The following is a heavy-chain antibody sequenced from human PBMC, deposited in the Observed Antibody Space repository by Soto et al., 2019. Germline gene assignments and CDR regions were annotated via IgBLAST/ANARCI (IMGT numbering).Heavy chain of an antibody. CDR1: GDSVSSPYY. J-gene: IGHJ4*02. CDR2: VFHTGTT. D-gene: IGHD6-19*01. Sequence: QVQLQESGPGLVKPSGTLSLTCAVSGDSVSSPYYWCWVRQPPGKGLEWTGEVFHTGTTSYNPSLRSRVTISMDKSINQFSLDLSSVTAADTAVYYCARSAGWYAVHSWGPGTLVIVSS. V-gene: IGHV4-4*02. CDR3: ARSAGWYAVHS.